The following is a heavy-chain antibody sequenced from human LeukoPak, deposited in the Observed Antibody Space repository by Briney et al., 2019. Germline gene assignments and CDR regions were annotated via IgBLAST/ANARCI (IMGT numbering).Heavy chain of an antibody. V-gene: IGHV4-61*02. D-gene: IGHD5-24*01. J-gene: IGHJ4*02. CDR3: ARAVRKGRDGYIYYFDY. CDR2: IYTSGST. CDR1: GGSISSGGYY. Sequence: PSQTLSLTCTVSGGSISSGGYYWSWIRQHPGKGLEWIGRIYTSGSTNYNPSLKSRVTISVDTSKNQFSLKLSSVTAADTAVYYCARAVRKGRDGYIYYFDYWGQGTLVTVSS.